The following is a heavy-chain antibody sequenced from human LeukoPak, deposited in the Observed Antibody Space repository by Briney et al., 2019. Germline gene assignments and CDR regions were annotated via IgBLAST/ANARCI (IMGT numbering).Heavy chain of an antibody. CDR2: ISWNSGSI. J-gene: IGHJ3*02. CDR1: GFTFSDYW. D-gene: IGHD3-22*01. CDR3: AKDPSQNYDSSGYAFDI. Sequence: PGGSLRLSCVASGFTFSDYWMIWVRQAPGKGLEWVSGISWNSGSIGYADSVKGRFTISRDNAKNSLYLQMNSLRAEDTALYYCAKDPSQNYDSSGYAFDIWGQGTMVTVSS. V-gene: IGHV3-9*01.